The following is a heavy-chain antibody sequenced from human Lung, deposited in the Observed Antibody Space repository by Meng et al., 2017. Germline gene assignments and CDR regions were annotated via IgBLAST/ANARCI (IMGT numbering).Heavy chain of an antibody. Sequence: QVQLVQSGAEVKMPGASVRTSCKASGYSFTSYANHWVRQAPGQRPEWMGWINAGNGNTKFSQMFRGRVTMTTDTSTSTAYMELRSLRSDDTAVYYCARDIGQWLVQRDLDYWGQGTLVTVS. J-gene: IGHJ4*02. V-gene: IGHV1-3*01. CDR2: INAGNGNT. CDR3: ARDIGQWLVQRDLDY. CDR1: GYSFTSYA. D-gene: IGHD6-19*01.